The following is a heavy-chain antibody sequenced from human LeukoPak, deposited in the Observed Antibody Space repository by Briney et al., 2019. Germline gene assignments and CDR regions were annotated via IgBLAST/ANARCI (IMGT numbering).Heavy chain of an antibody. V-gene: IGHV1-18*04. Sequence: ASVKVSCKASGYTFTGYYMHWVRQAPGQGLEWMGWISAYNGNTNYAQKLQGRVTMTTDTSTSTAYMELRSLRSDDTAVYYCARDQLGEYSYGSDAFDIWGQGTMVTVSS. CDR2: ISAYNGNT. CDR3: ARDQLGEYSYGSDAFDI. D-gene: IGHD5-18*01. J-gene: IGHJ3*02. CDR1: GYTFTGYY.